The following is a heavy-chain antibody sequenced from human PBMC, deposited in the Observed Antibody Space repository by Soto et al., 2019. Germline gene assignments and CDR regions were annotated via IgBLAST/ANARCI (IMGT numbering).Heavy chain of an antibody. CDR1: GCSISNGGYS. CDR3: ARDRVNPSLSFDY. V-gene: IGHV4-30-2*01. D-gene: IGHD3-22*01. J-gene: IGHJ4*02. CDR2: IYYSGST. Sequence: QLQLQESGSGLVKPSQTLSLTCAVSGCSISNGGYSWSWILQPPGNGLEWIGYIYYSGSTYYNPSLKSRVTISVDRSKNQFSLKLSSVTAADTAVYYCARDRVNPSLSFDYWGQGTLVTVSS.